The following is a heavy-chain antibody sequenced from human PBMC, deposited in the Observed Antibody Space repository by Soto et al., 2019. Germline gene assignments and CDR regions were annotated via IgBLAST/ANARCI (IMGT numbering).Heavy chain of an antibody. D-gene: IGHD1-20*01. Sequence: GGSLRLSCAASGFTFSSYAMSWVRQAPGKGLEWVSAISGSGGSTYYADSVKGRFTISRDNSKNTLYLQMNSLRAEETAVYYCAKGYNWNYYYYYMDVWGKGTTVTVSS. V-gene: IGHV3-23*01. CDR1: GFTFSSYA. CDR2: ISGSGGST. J-gene: IGHJ6*03. CDR3: AKGYNWNYYYYYMDV.